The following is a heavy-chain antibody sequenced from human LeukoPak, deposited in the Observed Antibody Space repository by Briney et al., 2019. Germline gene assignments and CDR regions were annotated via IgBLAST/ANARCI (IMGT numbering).Heavy chain of an antibody. CDR2: ISAGGDIT. V-gene: IGHV3-23*01. D-gene: IGHD6-25*01. Sequence: GGSLRLSCAASGFTFSSYAMSWVRQAPGKGLEWVSVISAGGDITYYADSMKGRFTISRDNSKNTLYLQINSLRAEDTAVYYCAKGSAASRPYYFDCWGQGTLVTVSS. J-gene: IGHJ4*02. CDR3: AKGSAASRPYYFDC. CDR1: GFTFSSYA.